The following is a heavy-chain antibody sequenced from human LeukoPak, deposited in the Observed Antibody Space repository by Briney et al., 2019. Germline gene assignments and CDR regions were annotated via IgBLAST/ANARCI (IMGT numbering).Heavy chain of an antibody. CDR2: ISSSGYYT. J-gene: IGHJ6*03. Sequence: GGSLRLSCAGSGFTFSDYTMNWVRQAPGKGLEWVSSISSSGYYTYYTDSVKGRFTISRDNAKNSLYLQMNNLRAEDTAMYYCARDIYVLERRDYYYYYMDVWGKGTTVIVS. D-gene: IGHD3-16*01. V-gene: IGHV3-21*01. CDR3: ARDIYVLERRDYYYYYMDV. CDR1: GFTFSDYT.